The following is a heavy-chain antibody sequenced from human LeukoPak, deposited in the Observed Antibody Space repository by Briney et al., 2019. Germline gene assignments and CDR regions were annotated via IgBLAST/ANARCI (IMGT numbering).Heavy chain of an antibody. V-gene: IGHV3-30*18. Sequence: GRSLRLSCAASGFTFSSYGMLWVRQARGRGLEWVAVISYDGSNKYYADSVKGRFTISRDNSKNSLYLQMNSLRAEDTAVYYCAKARGALDYWGQGTLVTASS. CDR1: GFTFSSYG. CDR3: AKARGALDY. J-gene: IGHJ4*02. CDR2: ISYDGSNK. D-gene: IGHD3-10*01.